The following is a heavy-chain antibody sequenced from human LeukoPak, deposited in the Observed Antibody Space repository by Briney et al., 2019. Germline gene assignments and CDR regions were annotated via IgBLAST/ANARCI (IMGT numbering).Heavy chain of an antibody. CDR3: ARRPTGDPKFDY. CDR1: GGSISNYF. CDR2: IYSSGTT. J-gene: IGHJ4*02. Sequence: SETLSLTCSVSGGSISNYFWTWIRQPPGKGLEWIGYIYSSGTTYYNPSLKSRVTISVDTSKNRFSLKLSTVTAADTAVYYCARRPTGDPKFDYWGQGTLVTVSS. V-gene: IGHV4-59*08. D-gene: IGHD7-27*01.